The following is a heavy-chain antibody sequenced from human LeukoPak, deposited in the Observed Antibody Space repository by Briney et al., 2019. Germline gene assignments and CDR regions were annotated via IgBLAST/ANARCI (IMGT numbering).Heavy chain of an antibody. V-gene: IGHV3-7*01. CDR1: GFTFSSYW. CDR3: ARGYRRGSSSLGYWFDP. D-gene: IGHD6-6*01. J-gene: IGHJ5*02. CDR2: IKQDGSEK. Sequence: GGSLRLSCAASGFTFSSYWMSWVRQAPGKGLEWVANIKQDGSEKYYVDSVKGRFTISRDNAKNSLYLQMNSLRAEDTAVYYCARGYRRGSSSLGYWFDPWGQGTLVTVSS.